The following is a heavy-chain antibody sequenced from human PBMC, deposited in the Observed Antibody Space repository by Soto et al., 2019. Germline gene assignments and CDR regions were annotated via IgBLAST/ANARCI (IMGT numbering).Heavy chain of an antibody. J-gene: IGHJ4*02. CDR3: ARDTTVTTPTDFAS. D-gene: IGHD4-17*01. CDR2: IYSGGTT. Sequence: EVQLVESGGGSVQPGGSLRLSCAASGLTVSNSYMNWVRQAPGKGLEWVSIIYSGGTTYYADSVKGRFTISRDNSKNILYLQMHSLRADDTAVYYCARDTTVTTPTDFASWGQGTLVIISS. V-gene: IGHV3-66*01. CDR1: GLTVSNSY.